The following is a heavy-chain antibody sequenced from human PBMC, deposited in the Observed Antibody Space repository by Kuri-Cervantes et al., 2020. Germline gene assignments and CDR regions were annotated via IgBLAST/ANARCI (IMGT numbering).Heavy chain of an antibody. CDR1: GFTFSNAW. Sequence: GESLKISCAASGFTFSNAWMSWVRQAPGKGLEWVGRIKSKTDGGTTDYAAPVKGRFTISRDDSKNTLYLQMNSLKTEDTAVYYCTTGMRYDYVWFDYWGQGTLVTVSS. J-gene: IGHJ4*02. CDR3: TTGMRYDYVWFDY. CDR2: IKSKTDGGTT. V-gene: IGHV3-15*01. D-gene: IGHD3-16*01.